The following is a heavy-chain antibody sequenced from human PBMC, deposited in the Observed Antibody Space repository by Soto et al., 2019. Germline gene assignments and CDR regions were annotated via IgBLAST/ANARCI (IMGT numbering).Heavy chain of an antibody. V-gene: IGHV3-74*01. CDR3: ARGGLEPFDY. D-gene: IGHD1-1*01. CDR2: INDYGTTI. Sequence: GGSLRLSXAASGFTLGNYWMHWVRQAPGKGLVWVSRINDYGTTINYAESVEGRFIISRDDAKSEVYLQMNNLRAEDSAVYYCARGGLEPFDYWGQGALVTVSS. CDR1: GFTLGNYW. J-gene: IGHJ4*02.